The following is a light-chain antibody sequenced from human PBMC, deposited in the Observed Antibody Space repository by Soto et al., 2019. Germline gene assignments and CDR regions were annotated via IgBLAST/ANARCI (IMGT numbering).Light chain of an antibody. CDR3: SSYTSSSTMV. Sequence: QSVLTQPASVSGSPGQSITISCTGTSSDVGGYNYVSWYQQHPGKAPKLMIYEVSNRPSGVSNRFSGSKSGNTASLTISGLHAEDAADYSCSSYTSSSTMVFGTGTKVTVL. J-gene: IGLJ1*01. CDR1: SSDVGGYNY. V-gene: IGLV2-14*01. CDR2: EVS.